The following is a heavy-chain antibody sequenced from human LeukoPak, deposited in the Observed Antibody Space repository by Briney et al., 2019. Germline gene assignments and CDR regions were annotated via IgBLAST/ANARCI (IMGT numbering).Heavy chain of an antibody. V-gene: IGHV4-4*02. Sequence: SGTLSPTCGVSGGSVSNTNWWSWVRQPPGQGLEWIGEISLSGLTNYNPFLKSRVTVSLDKSKNHLSLNLTSVTAADTAVYYCSRENGAFSPAGYSGHGNPVTVPS. J-gene: IGHJ4*01. CDR2: ISLSGLT. CDR3: SRENGAFSPAGY. CDR1: GGSVSNTNW. D-gene: IGHD2-15*01.